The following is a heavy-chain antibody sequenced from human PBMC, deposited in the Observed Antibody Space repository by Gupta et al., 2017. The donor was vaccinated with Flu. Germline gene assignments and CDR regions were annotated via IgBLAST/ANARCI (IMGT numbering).Heavy chain of an antibody. J-gene: IGHJ6*04. CDR2: LNSQTRRE. CDR1: GFSLTTYS. V-gene: IGHV7-4-1*01. D-gene: IGHD3-10*01. CDR3: ARNSAKVPLTIRLDG. Sequence: QVQLVQSGSELTKPGASVKLSCKASGFSLTTYSISWVRQAPGQGLEWMGWLNSQTRREAYAQGFTGRIVLSLDTSVNTAYVQISRLKPGDTAVYYCARNSAKVPLTIRLDGWGKGTTVTVSS.